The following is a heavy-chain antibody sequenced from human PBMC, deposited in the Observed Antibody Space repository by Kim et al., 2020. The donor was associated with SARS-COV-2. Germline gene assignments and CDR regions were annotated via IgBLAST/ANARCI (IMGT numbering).Heavy chain of an antibody. CDR2: ISYDGSNK. V-gene: IGHV3-30*18. Sequence: GGSLRLSCAASGFTFSSYGMHWVRQAPGKGLEWVAVISYDGSNKYYADSVKGRFTISRDNSKNTLNLQMNSLRAEATAAYYCAKSGFAIGMDVWGQGTT. CDR1: GFTFSSYG. J-gene: IGHJ6*02. CDR3: AKSGFAIGMDV.